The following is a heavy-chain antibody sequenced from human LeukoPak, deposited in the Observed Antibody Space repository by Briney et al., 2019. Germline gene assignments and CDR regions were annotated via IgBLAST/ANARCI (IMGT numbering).Heavy chain of an antibody. CDR1: GFAFSYYW. CDR2: IKQDGSEK. Sequence: GGSLRLSCAASGFAFSYYWMNWVRQAPGKGLEWVANIKQDGSEKSYVDSAKGRFTISRDNAKNTLYLQMTTLRAEDTAVYFCARHTSDWYKEGANWGQGTPVTVSS. D-gene: IGHD6-19*01. CDR3: ARHTSDWYKEGAN. V-gene: IGHV3-7*01. J-gene: IGHJ4*02.